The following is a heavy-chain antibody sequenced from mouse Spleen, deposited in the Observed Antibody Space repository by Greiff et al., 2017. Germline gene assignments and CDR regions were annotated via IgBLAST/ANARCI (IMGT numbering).Heavy chain of an antibody. J-gene: IGHJ1*03. D-gene: IGHD1-1*01. CDR1: GYAFSSYW. CDR3: ARDYYGSRWYFDV. Sequence: QVQLKESGAELVKPGASVKISCKASGYAFSSYWMNWVKQRPGKGLEWIGQIYPGDGDTNYNGKFKGKATLTADKSSSTAYMQLSSLTYEDSAVYFCARDYYGSRWYFDVWGTGTTVTVSS. CDR2: IYPGDGDT. V-gene: IGHV1-80*01.